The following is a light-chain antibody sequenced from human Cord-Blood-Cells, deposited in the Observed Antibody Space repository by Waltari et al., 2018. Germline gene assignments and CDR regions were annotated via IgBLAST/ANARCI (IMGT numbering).Light chain of an antibody. V-gene: IGKV3-20*01. J-gene: IGKJ1*01. CDR2: GAS. CDR3: QQYET. CDR1: QSVSSSY. Sequence: EIVLTQSPGTLSLSPGERATLSCRASQSVSSSYLAWYQQKPGQAPRLLIYGASSRATGIPDRFSCSGSATDFTLTISRLEPEDFAVYYCQQYETFGQGTKVET.